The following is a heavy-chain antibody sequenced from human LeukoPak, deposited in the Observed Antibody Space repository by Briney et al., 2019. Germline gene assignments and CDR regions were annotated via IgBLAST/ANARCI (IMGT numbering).Heavy chain of an antibody. J-gene: IGHJ4*02. CDR2: IKQDGSEK. CDR3: ARGQTTVTN. D-gene: IGHD4-17*01. CDR1: GFTFSSYW. Sequence: GGSLRLSCAASGFTFSSYWMSWVRQAPGKGLEWVANIKQDGSEKYYLDSVKGRFTISRDNDKNSLYLQMNSLRAEDTAAYYCARGQTTVTNWGQGTLVTVSS. V-gene: IGHV3-7*03.